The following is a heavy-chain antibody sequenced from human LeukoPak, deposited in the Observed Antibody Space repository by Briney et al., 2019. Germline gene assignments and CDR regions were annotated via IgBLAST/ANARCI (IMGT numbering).Heavy chain of an antibody. CDR3: ARGGGIIVIIPAAMDNY. CDR2: VYYSGST. Sequence: PSETLSLTCTVSGGFISNSNYYWGWIRQTPGKGLDWIGSVYYSGSTYYNPSLKSRVTISVDTSKNQFSLKLSSVTAADTAVYYCARGGGIIVIIPAAMDNYWGQGTLVTVSS. D-gene: IGHD2-2*01. J-gene: IGHJ4*02. CDR1: GGFISNSNYY. V-gene: IGHV4-39*01.